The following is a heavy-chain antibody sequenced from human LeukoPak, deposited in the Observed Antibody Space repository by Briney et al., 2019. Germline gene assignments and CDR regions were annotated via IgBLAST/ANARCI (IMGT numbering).Heavy chain of an antibody. Sequence: ASVKVSCKASGCTFTSYYMHWVRHAPGQGLEWMGIINPSGGSTSYAQKFQGRVTMTRDTSTSTVYMELSSLRSEDTAVYYCASVAGGYGDYTLLYWGQGTLVTVSS. V-gene: IGHV1-46*01. CDR2: INPSGGST. CDR3: ASVAGGYGDYTLLY. J-gene: IGHJ4*02. D-gene: IGHD4-17*01. CDR1: GCTFTSYY.